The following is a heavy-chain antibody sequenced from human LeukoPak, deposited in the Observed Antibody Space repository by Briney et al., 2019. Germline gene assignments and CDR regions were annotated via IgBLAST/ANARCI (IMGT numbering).Heavy chain of an antibody. CDR2: IIPIYGTT. CDR3: ARGQRPTDITIFLTPYYYHMDV. D-gene: IGHD3-9*01. J-gene: IGHJ6*03. V-gene: IGHV1-69*05. Sequence: SVKVSCKASGGTFGNYAISWVRQAPGHGLEWVGGIIPIYGTTHYALKFQGRVTITTDESTSSAYMELSSLRSEDTAVYYCARGQRPTDITIFLTPYYYHMDVWGKGTTVTVS. CDR1: GGTFGNYA.